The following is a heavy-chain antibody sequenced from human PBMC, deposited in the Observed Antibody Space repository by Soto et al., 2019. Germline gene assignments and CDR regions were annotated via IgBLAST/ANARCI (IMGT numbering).Heavy chain of an antibody. CDR3: VKERYAQLWLEDYGMDV. CDR1: GFTFSSYG. CDR2: ISYDGTDK. Sequence: GGSLRLSCASSGFTFSSYGIHWVRQAPGKGLEWVALISYDGTDKYYADSVKGRFTISRDNSKNTLYLQMSSLGPEDTAVYYCVKERYAQLWLEDYGMDVWGQGTTVTVSS. V-gene: IGHV3-30*18. J-gene: IGHJ6*02. D-gene: IGHD5-18*01.